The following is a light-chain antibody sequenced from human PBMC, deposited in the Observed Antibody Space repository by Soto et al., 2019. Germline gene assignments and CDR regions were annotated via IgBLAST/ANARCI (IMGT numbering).Light chain of an antibody. J-gene: IGKJ1*01. Sequence: DIQMTQSPSSVSASVGDRVIITCRASRDIVTSLNWYQQHPGKGPKILIYAASTLQRGVPSRFSGSGSWTSFNLTIHSLQPEDYATYYCQQSYSSQTFGQGTTVEIQ. V-gene: IGKV1-39*01. CDR1: RDIVTS. CDR3: QQSYSSQT. CDR2: AAS.